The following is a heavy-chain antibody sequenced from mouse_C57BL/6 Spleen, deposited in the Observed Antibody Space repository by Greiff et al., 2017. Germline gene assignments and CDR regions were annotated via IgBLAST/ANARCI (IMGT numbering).Heavy chain of an antibody. Sequence: VQLQQSGPELVKPGASVKISCKASGYTFTDYYMNWVKQSHGKSLEWIGDINPNNGGTSYNQKFKGKATLTVDKSSSTAYMELRSLTSEDSAVYYCARYLLRLYFDVWGTGTTVTVSS. J-gene: IGHJ1*03. V-gene: IGHV1-26*01. CDR2: INPNNGGT. CDR1: GYTFTDYY. CDR3: ARYLLRLYFDV. D-gene: IGHD1-2*01.